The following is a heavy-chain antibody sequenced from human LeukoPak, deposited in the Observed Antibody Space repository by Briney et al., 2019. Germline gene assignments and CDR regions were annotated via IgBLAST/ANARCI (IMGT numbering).Heavy chain of an antibody. CDR1: GGSTSSYY. V-gene: IGHV4-59*01. CDR2: IYYSGST. Sequence: SETLSLTCTVSGGSTSSYYWSWIRQPPGKGLEWIGYIYYSGSTNYNPSLKSRVTISVDTSKNQFSLKLSSVTAADTAVYYCARVNSSGWYMFDYWGQGTLVTVSS. CDR3: ARVNSSGWYMFDY. J-gene: IGHJ4*02. D-gene: IGHD6-19*01.